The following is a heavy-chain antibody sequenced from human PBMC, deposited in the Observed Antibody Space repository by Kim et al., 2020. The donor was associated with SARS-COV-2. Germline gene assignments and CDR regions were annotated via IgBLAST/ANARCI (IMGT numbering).Heavy chain of an antibody. V-gene: IGHV1-69*04. CDR3: ARRDSSSREVDY. CDR1: GGTFSSYA. Sequence: SVKVSCKASGGTFSSYAISWVRQAPGQGLEWMGRIIPILGIANYAQKFQGRVTITADKSTSTAYMELSSLRSEDTAVYYCARRDSSSREVDYWGQGTLVTVSS. J-gene: IGHJ4*02. D-gene: IGHD6-13*01. CDR2: IIPILGIA.